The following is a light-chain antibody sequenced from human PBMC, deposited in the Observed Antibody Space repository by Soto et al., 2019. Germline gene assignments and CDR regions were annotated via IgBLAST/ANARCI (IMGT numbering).Light chain of an antibody. CDR1: QSVNSSY. Sequence: EIVLTQSPGTLSLSPGERATLSCRASQSVNSSYLAWYQQKPGQAPRLLICGASSRATGIPDRFSGSGSGTDFTLIISRLEREDFAVYYCPQYGSSPMTFGQGTKVEIK. J-gene: IGKJ1*01. CDR3: PQYGSSPMT. V-gene: IGKV3-20*01. CDR2: GAS.